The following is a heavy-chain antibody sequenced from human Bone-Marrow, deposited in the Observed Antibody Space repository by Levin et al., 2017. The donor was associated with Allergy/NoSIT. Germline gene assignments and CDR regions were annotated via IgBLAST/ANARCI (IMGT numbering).Heavy chain of an antibody. CDR3: ARSRGDYFQLEAGAFDI. Sequence: SQTLSLTCTVSGASIGSYYWNWIRQPPGKGLEWIGHFYFSGGTNYNPSLKSRVTISVDTSKSRVSLKLTSVTAADTAVYYCARSRGDYFQLEAGAFDIWGQGTMVTVSS. D-gene: IGHD2/OR15-2a*01. CDR2: FYFSGGT. CDR1: GASIGSYY. J-gene: IGHJ3*02. V-gene: IGHV4-59*01.